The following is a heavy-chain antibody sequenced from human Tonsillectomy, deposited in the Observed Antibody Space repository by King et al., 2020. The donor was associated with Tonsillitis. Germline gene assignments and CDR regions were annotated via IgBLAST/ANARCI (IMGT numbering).Heavy chain of an antibody. D-gene: IGHD3-22*01. J-gene: IGHJ3*02. Sequence: VQLVESGGGVVQPGGSLRLSCAASGFTFNSYGMHWVRQAPGKGLEWVAFIRLDGSNKYYADSVKGRFTISRDNSKNTLYLQMHSLRPEDTAVFYCAKHLGYYDSSGDGGGRAFDIWGQGTMVTVSS. CDR1: GFTFNSYG. CDR3: AKHLGYYDSSGDGGGRAFDI. CDR2: IRLDGSNK. V-gene: IGHV3-30*02.